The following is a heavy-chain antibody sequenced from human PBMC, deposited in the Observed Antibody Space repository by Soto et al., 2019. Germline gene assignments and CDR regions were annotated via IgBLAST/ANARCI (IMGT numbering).Heavy chain of an antibody. J-gene: IGHJ4*02. CDR3: ARGQSPDSGYAMGRYFDY. V-gene: IGHV4-39*07. CDR1: GGSISSSSYY. D-gene: IGHD5-12*01. CDR2: IYYSGST. Sequence: SETLSLTCTVSGGSISSSSYYWGWIRQPPGKGLEWIGSIYYSGSTYYNPSLKSRVTISVDTSKNQFSLKLSSVTAADTAVYYCARGQSPDSGYAMGRYFDYWGQGTLVTVSS.